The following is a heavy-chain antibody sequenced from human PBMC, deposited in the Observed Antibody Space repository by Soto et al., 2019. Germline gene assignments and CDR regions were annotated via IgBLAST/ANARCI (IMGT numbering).Heavy chain of an antibody. D-gene: IGHD1-7*01. CDR3: AKDRRAGGNYGFYSDF. Sequence: EVQLLESGGGLVQPGGSLRLSCAACGYTFSSNGMPWVRQAPGKGLEWVSFSSATGAGTYYADSVKGRFTISRDNSKNTLYLQMTSLRADDTAVYYCAKDRRAGGNYGFYSDFWGQGALVIVSS. V-gene: IGHV3-23*01. J-gene: IGHJ4*02. CDR2: SSATGAGT. CDR1: GYTFSSNG.